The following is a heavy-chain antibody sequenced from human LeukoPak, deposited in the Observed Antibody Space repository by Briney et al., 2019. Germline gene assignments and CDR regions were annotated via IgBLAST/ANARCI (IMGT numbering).Heavy chain of an antibody. D-gene: IGHD3-10*01. Sequence: SQTLSLTCAISGDSISGSPAVWNWIRQSPSRGLEWLGRAYYRSKWYIDYAVSVKGRITITPDTSKNQFSLQLNSVTPEDTAVYYCARGAVRGGTNFDYWGQGTLVTVSS. CDR3: ARGAVRGGTNFDY. J-gene: IGHJ4*02. CDR2: AYYRSKWYI. V-gene: IGHV6-1*01. CDR1: GDSISGSPAV.